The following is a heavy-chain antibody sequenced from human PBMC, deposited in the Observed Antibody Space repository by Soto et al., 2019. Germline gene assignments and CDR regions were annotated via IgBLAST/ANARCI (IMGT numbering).Heavy chain of an antibody. CDR1: GGSISSGGYY. CDR2: IYYSGNS. Sequence: QVQLQESGPGLLKPSQTLFLTCTVSGGSISSGGYYWSWIRQHPGKGLEWIGYIYYSGNSNYNPSLKSRVSISVDTSKNQFSLKLSSVTAADTAVYYCAGGGTAAGYNWFDPWGQGTLVSVSS. V-gene: IGHV4-31*03. CDR3: AGGGTAAGYNWFDP. D-gene: IGHD6-13*01. J-gene: IGHJ5*02.